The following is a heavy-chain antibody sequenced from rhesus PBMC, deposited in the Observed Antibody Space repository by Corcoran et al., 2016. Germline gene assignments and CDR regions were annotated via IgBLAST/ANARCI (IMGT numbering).Heavy chain of an antibody. CDR2: ISGSSGST. J-gene: IGHJ4*01. CDR1: GGSISSSNW. CDR3: ARGTGYSGSWNFFDY. D-gene: IGHD6-25*01. Sequence: QVQLQESGPGLVKPSETLSLTSAVSGGSISSSNWWSWIRQPPGKGLEWIGYISGSSGSTHYNPSLKSRVTISTDTSKNQFSLKLSSVTAADTAVYYCARGTGYSGSWNFFDYWGQGVLVTVSS. V-gene: IGHV4-65*01.